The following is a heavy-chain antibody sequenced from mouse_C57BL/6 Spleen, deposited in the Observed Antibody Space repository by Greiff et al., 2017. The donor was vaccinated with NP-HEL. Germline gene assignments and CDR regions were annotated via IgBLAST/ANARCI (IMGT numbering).Heavy chain of an antibody. D-gene: IGHD1-1*01. V-gene: IGHV1-84*01. CDR1: GYTFTDYY. CDR3: ARAPHNYGSSHWYFDV. J-gene: IGHJ1*03. CDR2: IYPGSGNT. Sequence: VQLQQSGPELVKPGASVKISCKASGYTFTDYYINWVKQRPGQGLEWIGWIYPGSGNTKYNEKFKGKATLTVDTSSSTAYMQLSSLTSEDSAVYFCARAPHNYGSSHWYFDVWGTGTTVTVSS.